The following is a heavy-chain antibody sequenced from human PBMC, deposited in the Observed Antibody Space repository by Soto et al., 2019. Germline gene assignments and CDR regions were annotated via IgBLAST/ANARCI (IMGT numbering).Heavy chain of an antibody. CDR1: GDSIGDHG. CDR3: ASGSDYYLSFDY. CDR2: IYYNGST. D-gene: IGHD3-22*01. V-gene: IGHV4-59*08. Sequence: SLTLSLRWSVSGDSIGDHGGGWIRQPPGKGLEYIGYIYYNGSTNYNPSLKSRVTIAVDTSKNQFSLKLSSVTAAETAVYYCASGSDYYLSFDYWGQGTLVTVS. J-gene: IGHJ4*02.